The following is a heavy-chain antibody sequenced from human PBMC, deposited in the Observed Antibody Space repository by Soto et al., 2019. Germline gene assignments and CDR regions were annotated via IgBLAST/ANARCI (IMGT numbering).Heavy chain of an antibody. CDR3: AREVVRGAHFDY. CDR1: GGSISSYY. V-gene: IGHV4-59*01. J-gene: IGHJ4*02. Sequence: SETLSLTCTVSGGSISSYYWIWIRQPPGKGLEWIGYIYYSGSTNYNPSLKSRVTISVDTSKNQFSLKLSSVTAADTAVYYCAREVVRGAHFDYWGQGTLVTVSS. CDR2: IYYSGST. D-gene: IGHD3-10*01.